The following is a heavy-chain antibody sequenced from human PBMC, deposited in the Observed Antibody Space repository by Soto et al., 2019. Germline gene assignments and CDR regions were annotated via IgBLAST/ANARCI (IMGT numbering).Heavy chain of an antibody. V-gene: IGHV3-48*03. CDR3: AKVLSEGIVGATFDFDY. Sequence: GGSLRLSCAASQIRFSSYEMNWVRLAPGKGLEWISYISESGDSMYYADAVKGRFAISRDNAKNTLYLQMNSLRAEDTAVYYCAKVLSEGIVGATFDFDYWGQGTLVTVSS. D-gene: IGHD1-26*01. CDR1: QIRFSSYE. J-gene: IGHJ4*02. CDR2: ISESGDSM.